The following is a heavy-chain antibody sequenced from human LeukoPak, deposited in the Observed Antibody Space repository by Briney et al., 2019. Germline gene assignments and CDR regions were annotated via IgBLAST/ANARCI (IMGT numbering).Heavy chain of an antibody. J-gene: IGHJ5*02. D-gene: IGHD3-9*01. Sequence: SETLSLTCAVYGGSFSGYYWSWIRQPPGKGLEWIGEINHSGSTNYNPSLKSRVTISVDTSKNQFSLKLSSVTAADTAVYYCARAPEYDILTGYWFDPWGQGTLVTVSS. CDR1: GGSFSGYY. CDR3: ARAPEYDILTGYWFDP. V-gene: IGHV4-34*01. CDR2: INHSGST.